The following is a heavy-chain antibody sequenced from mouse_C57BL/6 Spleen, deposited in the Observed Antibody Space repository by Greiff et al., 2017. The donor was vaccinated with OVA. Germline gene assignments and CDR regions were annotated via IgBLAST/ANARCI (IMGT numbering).Heavy chain of an antibody. D-gene: IGHD3-2*02. J-gene: IGHJ2*01. CDR1: GYTFTSYW. CDR2: IDPSDSYT. CDR3: ARKAAQAFYFDY. Sequence: QVQLQQPGAELVKPGASVKLSCKASGYTFTSYWMQWVKQRPGQGLEWIGEIDPSDSYTNYNQKFKGKATLTVDTSSSTAYMQLSSLTSEDSAVYYCARKAAQAFYFDYWGKGTTLTVSS. V-gene: IGHV1-50*01.